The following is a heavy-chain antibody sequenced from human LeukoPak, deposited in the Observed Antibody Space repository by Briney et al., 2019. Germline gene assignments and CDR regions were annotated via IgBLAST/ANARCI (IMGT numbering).Heavy chain of an antibody. CDR1: GFTFSSYS. CDR3: ARESYDSGSYYNNWFDP. V-gene: IGHV3-21*01. D-gene: IGHD3-10*01. J-gene: IGHJ5*02. CDR2: ISSSSSYI. Sequence: PGGSLRLSCAASGFTFSSYSMNWDRQAPGKGLEWVSSISSSSSYIYYADSVKGRFTISRDNAKNSLYLQMNSLRAEDTAVYYCARESYDSGSYYNNWFDPWGQGTPVTVSS.